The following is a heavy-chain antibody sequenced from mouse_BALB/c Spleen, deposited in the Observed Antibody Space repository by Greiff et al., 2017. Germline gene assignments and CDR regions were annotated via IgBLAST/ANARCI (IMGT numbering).Heavy chain of an antibody. J-gene: IGHJ3*01. CDR1: GYTFTSYV. CDR2: INPYNDGT. D-gene: IGHD1-2*01. Sequence: VQLQQSGPELVKPGASVKMSCKASGYTFTSYVMHWVKQKPGQGLEWIGYINPYNDGTKYNEKFKGKATLTSDKSSSTAYMELSSLTSEDSAVYYCAREEAGFHYYGYGFAYWGQGTLVTVSA. CDR3: AREEAGFHYYGYGFAY. V-gene: IGHV1-14*01.